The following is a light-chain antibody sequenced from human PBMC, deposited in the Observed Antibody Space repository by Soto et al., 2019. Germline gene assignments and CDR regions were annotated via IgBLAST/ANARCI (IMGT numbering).Light chain of an antibody. Sequence: QSALTQPASVSGSPGQSITISCTGTSSDVGGYNYVSWYQQHPGKAHKLMIYDVSNRPSGVSNRFSGSKSGNTASLTISGLQAEDEADYYCNSYTSSSTYVFGTGTKVTVL. V-gene: IGLV2-14*01. J-gene: IGLJ1*01. CDR1: SSDVGGYNY. CDR3: NSYTSSSTYV. CDR2: DVS.